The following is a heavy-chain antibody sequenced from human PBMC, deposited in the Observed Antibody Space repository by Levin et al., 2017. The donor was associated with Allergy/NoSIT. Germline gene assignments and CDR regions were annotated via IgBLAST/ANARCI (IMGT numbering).Heavy chain of an antibody. Sequence: SETLSLTCTVSGDSISSYFWTWIRQSPGKRLEWIGYIYYSGTTNYNPSLKSRGTMSMDTSKNHFSLKRTSVTAADTAVYYCARVVVTAVLSSYAFDLWDPGTIVIVSS. CDR3: ARVVVTAVLSSYAFDL. CDR1: GDSISSYF. J-gene: IGHJ3*01. CDR2: IYYSGTT. D-gene: IGHD2-21*02. V-gene: IGHV4-59*01.